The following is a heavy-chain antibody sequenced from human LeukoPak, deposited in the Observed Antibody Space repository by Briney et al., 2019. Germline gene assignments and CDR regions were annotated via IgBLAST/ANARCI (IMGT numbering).Heavy chain of an antibody. Sequence: GGSLRLSCAASGFTFSSYGMHWVRQAPGKGLEWVAFIRYDGSNKYYADSVKGRFTISRDNSKNTLYLQMNSLRAEDTAEYYCAKEYDFWSGYFDYWGQGTLVTVSS. CDR3: AKEYDFWSGYFDY. D-gene: IGHD3-3*01. J-gene: IGHJ4*02. V-gene: IGHV3-30*02. CDR2: IRYDGSNK. CDR1: GFTFSSYG.